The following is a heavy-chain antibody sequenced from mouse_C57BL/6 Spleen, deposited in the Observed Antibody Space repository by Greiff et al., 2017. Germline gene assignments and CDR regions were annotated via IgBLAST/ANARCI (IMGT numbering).Heavy chain of an antibody. Sequence: QVQLQQSGAELAKPGASVKLSCKASGYTFTSYWMHWVKQRPGQGLEWIGYINPSSGYTKYNQKFKDKATLTADKSSSTAYMQLSSLTYDDSAVDYGARVGSRRYFDVWGTGTTGTVSS. CDR1: GYTFTSYW. V-gene: IGHV1-7*01. J-gene: IGHJ1*03. CDR2: INPSSGYT. D-gene: IGHD1-1*01. CDR3: ARVGSRRYFDV.